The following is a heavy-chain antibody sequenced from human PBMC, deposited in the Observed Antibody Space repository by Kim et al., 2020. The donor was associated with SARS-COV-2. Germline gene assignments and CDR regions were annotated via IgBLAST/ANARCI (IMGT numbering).Heavy chain of an antibody. Sequence: SETLSLTCTVSGGSISSGDYYWSWIRQPPGKGLEWIGYIYYSGSTYYNPSLKSRVTISVDTSKNQFSLKLSSVTAADTAVYYCARAYKYITIFGVVMNYFDYWGQGTLVTVSS. CDR1: GGSISSGDYY. V-gene: IGHV4-30-4*01. D-gene: IGHD3-3*01. J-gene: IGHJ4*02. CDR2: IYYSGST. CDR3: ARAYKYITIFGVVMNYFDY.